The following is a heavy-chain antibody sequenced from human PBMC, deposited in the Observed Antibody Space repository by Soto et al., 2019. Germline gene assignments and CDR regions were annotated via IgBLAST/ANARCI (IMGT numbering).Heavy chain of an antibody. Sequence: GGSLRLSCAASGFTFSSYAMSWVRQAPGKGLEWVSAISGSGGSTYYADSVKGRFTISRDNSKNTLYLQMNSLRAEDTAVYYCAKDSTYDSSGYYRRGYYYGMDVWGQGTTVTVSS. V-gene: IGHV3-23*01. CDR2: ISGSGGST. J-gene: IGHJ6*02. CDR1: GFTFSSYA. D-gene: IGHD3-22*01. CDR3: AKDSTYDSSGYYRRGYYYGMDV.